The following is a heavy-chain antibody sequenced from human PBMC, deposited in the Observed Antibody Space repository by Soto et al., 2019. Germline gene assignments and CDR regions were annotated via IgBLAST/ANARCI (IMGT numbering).Heavy chain of an antibody. Sequence: ASVKVSCKASGGTFSSYTISWVRQAPGQGLEWMGRIIPILGIANYAQKFQGRVTITADKSTSTAYMELSSLRSEDTAVYYCARGSYRSSIAARKDWFDPWGQGTLVTVSS. CDR2: IIPILGIA. D-gene: IGHD6-6*01. CDR3: ARGSYRSSIAARKDWFDP. CDR1: GGTFSSYT. J-gene: IGHJ5*02. V-gene: IGHV1-69*02.